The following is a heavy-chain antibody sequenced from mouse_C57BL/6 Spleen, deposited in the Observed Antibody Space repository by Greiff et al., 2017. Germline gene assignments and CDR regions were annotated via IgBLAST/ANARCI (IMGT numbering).Heavy chain of an antibody. CDR2: INYDGSST. CDR3: ARGGGAVVATEYFDV. CDR1: GFTFSDYY. J-gene: IGHJ1*03. Sequence: EVMLVESEGGLVQPGSSMKLSCTASGFTFSDYYMAWVRQVPEKGLEWVANINYDGSSTYYLDSLKSRFIISRDNAKNILYLQMSSLKSEDTATYYCARGGGAVVATEYFDVWGTGTTVTVSS. V-gene: IGHV5-16*01. D-gene: IGHD1-1*01.